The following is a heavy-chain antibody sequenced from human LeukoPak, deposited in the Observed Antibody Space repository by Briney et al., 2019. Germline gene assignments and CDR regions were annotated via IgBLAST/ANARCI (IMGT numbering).Heavy chain of an antibody. Sequence: ASVKVSCKASGYTFTSYDMHWVRQAPGQGLEWMGIINPSGGSTSYAQKFQGRVTMTRDMSTSTVYMELSSLRSEDTAVYYCARDLIRRRITIFGVVSAEAFDYWGQGTLVTVSS. J-gene: IGHJ4*02. CDR1: GYTFTSYD. V-gene: IGHV1-46*01. CDR2: INPSGGST. CDR3: ARDLIRRRITIFGVVSAEAFDY. D-gene: IGHD3-3*01.